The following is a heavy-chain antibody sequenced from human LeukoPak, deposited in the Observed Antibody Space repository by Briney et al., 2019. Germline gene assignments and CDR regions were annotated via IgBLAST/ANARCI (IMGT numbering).Heavy chain of an antibody. D-gene: IGHD3-22*01. V-gene: IGHV4-61*02. CDR3: ASGPFYYYDSSGYFFDY. J-gene: IGHJ4*02. CDR1: GGSISSDSYY. CDR2: IYTSGST. Sequence: SETLSLTCTVSGGSISSDSYYWSWIRQPAGKGLEWIGRIYTSGSTNYNPSLKSRVTISVDTSKNQFSLKLSSVTAADTAVYYCASGPFYYYDSSGYFFDYWGQGTLVTVSS.